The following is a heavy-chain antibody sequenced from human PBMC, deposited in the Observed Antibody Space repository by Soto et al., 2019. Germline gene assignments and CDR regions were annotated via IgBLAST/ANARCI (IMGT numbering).Heavy chain of an antibody. CDR2: IDPSDSYT. Sequence: GESLKISCKGSGYSFTSYWISWVRQMPGKGLEWMGRIDPSDSYTNYSPSFQGHVTISADKSISTAYLQWSSLKASDTAMYYCARRKYSSSVKDNYYYYGMDVWGQGTTVTVSS. D-gene: IGHD6-6*01. J-gene: IGHJ6*02. V-gene: IGHV5-10-1*01. CDR3: ARRKYSSSVKDNYYYYGMDV. CDR1: GYSFTSYW.